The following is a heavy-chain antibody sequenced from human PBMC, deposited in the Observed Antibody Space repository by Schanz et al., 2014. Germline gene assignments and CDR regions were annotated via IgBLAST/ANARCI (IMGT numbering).Heavy chain of an antibody. CDR3: TRSTLWSYDV. CDR2: IYDSGNT. V-gene: IGHV4-59*02. D-gene: IGHD2-21*01. J-gene: IGHJ3*01. Sequence: QVQLQESGPGLVKPSETLSLTCTVSGGSVSTYKWGWIRQPPGKGLEWIGEIYDSGNTNYNPSLKSRVTMSVDDSKNQFSLQLTSVTAADTAVYYCTRSTLWSYDVWGRGTMVIVSS. CDR1: GGSVSTYK.